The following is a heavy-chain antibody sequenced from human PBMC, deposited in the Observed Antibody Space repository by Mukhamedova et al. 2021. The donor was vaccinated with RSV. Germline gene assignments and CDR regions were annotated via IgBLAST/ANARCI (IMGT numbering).Heavy chain of an antibody. V-gene: IGHV3-33*01. Sequence: VRQAPGKGLEWVAVIWYDGSNKYYADSVKGRFTISRDNSKNTLYLQMNSLRAEDTAVYYCARDSIRDILTGYFLLSWGMDVWGQG. J-gene: IGHJ6*02. CDR2: IWYDGSNK. CDR3: ARDSIRDILTGYFLLSWGMDV. D-gene: IGHD3-9*01.